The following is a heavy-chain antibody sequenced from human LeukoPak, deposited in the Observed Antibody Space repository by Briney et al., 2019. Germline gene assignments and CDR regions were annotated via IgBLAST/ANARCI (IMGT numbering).Heavy chain of an antibody. V-gene: IGHV4-59*01. CDR2: IYYSGST. J-gene: IGHJ5*02. CDR3: ARLMYYYDSSGYPAP. D-gene: IGHD3-22*01. CDR1: GGSISSYY. Sequence: SETLSLTCTVSGGSISSYYWSWIRQPPGKGLEWIGYIYYSGSTNYNPSLKSRVTISVDTSKNQFSLKLSSVTAADTAVYYCARLMYYYDSSGYPAPWGQGTLVTVSS.